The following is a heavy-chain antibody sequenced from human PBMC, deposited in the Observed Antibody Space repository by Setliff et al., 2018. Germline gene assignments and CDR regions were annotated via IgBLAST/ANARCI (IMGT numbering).Heavy chain of an antibody. V-gene: IGHV1-69*11. CDR3: AILGNSMIVLDIGGHDF. Sequence: SVKVSCKASGGAFSNYGLTWVRQAPGQGLVWMGRIIPILETTNYAQNFQGRVSITADESTRTAYMELSRLTFEDTAVYYCAILGNSMIVLDIGGHDFWGQGTLVTVSS. J-gene: IGHJ4*02. CDR1: GGAFSNYG. D-gene: IGHD3-22*01. CDR2: IIPILETT.